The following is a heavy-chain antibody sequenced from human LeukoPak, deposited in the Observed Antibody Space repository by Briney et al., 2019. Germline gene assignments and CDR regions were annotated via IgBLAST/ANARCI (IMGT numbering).Heavy chain of an antibody. Sequence: GGSLRLSCAASGFTSSSYSMNWVRQAPGKGLEWVSYISSSSTIYYADSVKGRFTISRDNAMNSLYLQMNSLRAEDTAVYYCARDGSYYDSPNAFDIWGQGTMVTVSS. CDR1: GFTSSSYS. V-gene: IGHV3-48*01. CDR3: ARDGSYYDSPNAFDI. D-gene: IGHD3-22*01. J-gene: IGHJ3*02. CDR2: ISSSSTI.